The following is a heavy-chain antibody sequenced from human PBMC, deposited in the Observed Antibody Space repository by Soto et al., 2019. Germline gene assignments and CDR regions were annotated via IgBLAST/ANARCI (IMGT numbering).Heavy chain of an antibody. CDR3: AGQASGYYDGWFDP. CDR1: GGSILDSTYY. D-gene: IGHD3-22*01. V-gene: IGHV4-39*01. Sequence: QLLLQDSGPGLVKPSETLSLTCTVSGGSILDSTYYWAWLRQSPGKGLEWIGTIFYSGGTFYTPSLKCRVTMSVDTSNKQFSLKLSSVTVENTAVYYCAGQASGYYDGWFDPWGQGTLVTVPS. J-gene: IGHJ5*02. CDR2: IFYSGGT.